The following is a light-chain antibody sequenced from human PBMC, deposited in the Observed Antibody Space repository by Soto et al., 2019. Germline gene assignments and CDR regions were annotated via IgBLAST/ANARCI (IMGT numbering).Light chain of an antibody. V-gene: IGKV3-20*01. J-gene: IGKJ1*01. Sequence: ELVLTQSPGTLSLSPGERATLSCRASQRVNSNYLAWYQQRPGQPPRLLISGASSRATDTPDRFSGSGSGTDFTLTIAGLEPADSAVYYCQQYGSSPWTFGQGTKVDIK. CDR1: QRVNSNY. CDR2: GAS. CDR3: QQYGSSPWT.